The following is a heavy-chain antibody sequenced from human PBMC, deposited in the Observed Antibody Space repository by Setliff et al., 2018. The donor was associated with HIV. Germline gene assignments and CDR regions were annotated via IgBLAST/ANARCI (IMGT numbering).Heavy chain of an antibody. CDR3: ARDKWASGFDF. V-gene: IGHV3-48*01. D-gene: IGHD1-26*01. Sequence: PGESLTISCTASGFTFGDYVMSWVRQAPGKGLEWVSYISMSSHTSVIYSDSVKGRFTISRDNARNSFYLQMNSLRVDDTAVYFCARDKWASGFDFWGHGTLVTVSS. J-gene: IGHJ4*01. CDR2: ISMSSHTSV. CDR1: GFTFGDYV.